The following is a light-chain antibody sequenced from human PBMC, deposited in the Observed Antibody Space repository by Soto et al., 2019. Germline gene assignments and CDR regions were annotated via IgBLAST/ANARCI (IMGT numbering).Light chain of an antibody. Sequence: QSALTQPASVSGSPGQSITISCTGTSSDVGAYNYVSWYQQHPGKAPKLMIYEVSDRPSGVSNRFSGSKSGNTASLTISGRQAEDEADYYCTSYTSSRTLVFGTGTKRTVL. V-gene: IGLV2-14*01. J-gene: IGLJ1*01. CDR3: TSYTSSRTLV. CDR1: SSDVGAYNY. CDR2: EVS.